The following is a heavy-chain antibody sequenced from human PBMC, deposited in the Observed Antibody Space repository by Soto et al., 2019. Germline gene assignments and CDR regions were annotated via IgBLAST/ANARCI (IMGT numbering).Heavy chain of an antibody. J-gene: IGHJ4*02. CDR3: ARGAHLVPAAGGLFDY. D-gene: IGHD2-2*01. CDR1: GGTFSSYA. Sequence: QVQLVQSGAEVKKPGSSVKVSCKASGGTFSSYAISWVRQAPGQGLEWMGGIIPIFGTANYAQKFQGRVTITADESTSKAEMELSSLRSEDTAVYYCARGAHLVPAAGGLFDYWGQGTLVTVSS. V-gene: IGHV1-69*12. CDR2: IIPIFGTA.